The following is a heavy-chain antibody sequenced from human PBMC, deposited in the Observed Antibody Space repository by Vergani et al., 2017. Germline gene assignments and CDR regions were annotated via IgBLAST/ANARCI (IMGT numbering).Heavy chain of an antibody. J-gene: IGHJ4*02. CDR1: GDSVSSNSAA. CDR3: ARSSIRGYSYGLPTVVDY. V-gene: IGHV6-1*01. D-gene: IGHD5-18*01. Sequence: QVQLQQSGPGLVKPSQTLSLTCAISGDSVSSNSAAWNWIRQSPSRGLEWLGRTYYRSKWYNDYAVSVKSRITINPDTSKNQISLQLNSVTPEDTAVYYCARSSIRGYSYGLPTVVDYWGQGTLVTVSS. CDR2: TYYRSKWYN.